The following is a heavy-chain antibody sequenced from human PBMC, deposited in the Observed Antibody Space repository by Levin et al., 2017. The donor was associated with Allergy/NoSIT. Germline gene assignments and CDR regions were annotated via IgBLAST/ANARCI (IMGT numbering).Heavy chain of an antibody. CDR1: GFTFSSYS. V-gene: IGHV3-48*02. CDR3: ARSRGWLVLFEAFDI. D-gene: IGHD6-19*01. Sequence: PGGSLRLSCAASGFTFSSYSMNWVRQAPGKGLEWVSYISSSSSTIYYADSVKGRFTISRDNAKNSLYLQMNSLRDEDTAVYYCARSRGWLVLFEAFDIWGQGTMVTVSS. J-gene: IGHJ3*02. CDR2: ISSSSSTI.